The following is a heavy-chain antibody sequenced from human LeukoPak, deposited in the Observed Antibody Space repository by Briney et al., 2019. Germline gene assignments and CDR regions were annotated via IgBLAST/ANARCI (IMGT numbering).Heavy chain of an antibody. CDR1: GGSISSTSY. J-gene: IGHJ5*02. V-gene: IGHV4-39*01. CDR3: ARQEVGAGYCSSTSCAEPHWFDP. Sequence: SETLSLTCVVSGGSISSTSYWGWIRQPPGKGLEWIGTILYSGSTFYNPSLKSRVTISVDTSKNQFSLKLNSVTAADTAVYYCARQEVGAGYCSSTSCAEPHWFDPWGQGTLVTVSS. D-gene: IGHD2-2*01. CDR2: ILYSGST.